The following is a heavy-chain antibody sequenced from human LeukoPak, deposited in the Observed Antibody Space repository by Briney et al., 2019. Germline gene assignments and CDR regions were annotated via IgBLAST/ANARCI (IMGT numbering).Heavy chain of an antibody. J-gene: IGHJ4*02. D-gene: IGHD1-1*01. CDR2: IWYDGSNK. V-gene: IGHV3-33*01. Sequence: GGSLRLSCAASGFTFSSYGMHWVHQAPGKGLEWVAIIWYDGSNKYYADSVKGRFTISRDNSKNTLYLQMNSLRAEDTAVYYCARDHDAIEYWGQGTLVTVSS. CDR3: ARDHDAIEY. CDR1: GFTFSSYG.